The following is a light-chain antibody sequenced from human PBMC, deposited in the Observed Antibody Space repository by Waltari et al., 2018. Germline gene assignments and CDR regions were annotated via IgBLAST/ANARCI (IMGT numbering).Light chain of an antibody. Sequence: DIVMTQSPDSLAVSLGERATINCKARQTIFSSSNHNNALAWYQQKPGHPPKLLIYWASTRTSGVPDRFSGRGSETDFTLTISRLQADDVAVYYCQQYYSPPLTFGGGTKVEIK. CDR3: QQYYSPPLT. V-gene: IGKV4-1*01. J-gene: IGKJ4*01. CDR1: QTIFSSSNHNNA. CDR2: WAS.